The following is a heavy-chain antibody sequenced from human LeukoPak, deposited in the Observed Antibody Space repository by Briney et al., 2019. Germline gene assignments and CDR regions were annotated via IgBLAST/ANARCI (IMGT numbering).Heavy chain of an antibody. V-gene: IGHV4-34*01. CDR1: GGSFSDYY. CDR3: ARGRRYYDSSGYTNFDY. CDR2: INHCGST. J-gene: IGHJ4*02. D-gene: IGHD3-22*01. Sequence: PSETLSLTCAVYGGSFSDYYWSWIRQPPGKGLEWIGEINHCGSTNYNPSLKSRVTISVDTSKNQFSLKLSSVTAADTAVYYCARGRRYYDSSGYTNFDYWGQGTLVTVSS.